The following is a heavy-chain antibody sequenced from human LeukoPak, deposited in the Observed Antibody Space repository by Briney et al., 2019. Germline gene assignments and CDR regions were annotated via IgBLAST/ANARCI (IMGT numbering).Heavy chain of an antibody. CDR1: GYTFTSYG. CDR2: ISAYNGNT. CDR3: ARAPHPPIAVAGTPYCFDY. J-gene: IGHJ4*02. Sequence: ASVKVSCKASGYTFTSYGISWVRQAPGQGVEWMGWISAYNGNTNYAQKLQGRVTMTTGTSTSTAYMELRSLRSDDTAVYYCARAPHPPIAVAGTPYCFDYWGQGTLVTVSS. D-gene: IGHD6-19*01. V-gene: IGHV1-18*04.